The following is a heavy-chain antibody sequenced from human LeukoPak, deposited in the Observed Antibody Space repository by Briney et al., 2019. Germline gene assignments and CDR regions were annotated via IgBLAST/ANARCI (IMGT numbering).Heavy chain of an antibody. CDR1: GFIFSTYI. CDR3: TQNTNDY. V-gene: IGHV3-21*01. J-gene: IGHJ4*02. CDR2: ICRSSTYI. D-gene: IGHD2-8*01. Sequence: PGGSLRLSCVASGFIFSTYIMNWVRQAPGKGLEWVSSICRSSTYIFYPDSVKGRFTISRDNAKNSLYLQLNSLRAEDTAVYYCTQNTNDYWGQGTLVTVSS.